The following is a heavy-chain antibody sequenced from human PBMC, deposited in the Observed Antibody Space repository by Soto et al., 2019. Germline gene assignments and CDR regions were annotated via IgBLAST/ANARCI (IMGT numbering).Heavy chain of an antibody. CDR3: ATYHAYAKYYLDY. J-gene: IGHJ4*02. CDR1: GVPITTSGYS. V-gene: IGHV4-30-2*01. CDR2: IYPSGTV. D-gene: IGHD2-2*01. Sequence: HLQLQESGSRLVQPSETLSLTCAVSGVPITTSGYSWSWIRQPPGKGLEWIGYIYPSGTVFYNPSLSRRVTISMDTSNNQFSLRLTSVTAADTAVYFCATYHAYAKYYLDYLGRGTLVTVSS.